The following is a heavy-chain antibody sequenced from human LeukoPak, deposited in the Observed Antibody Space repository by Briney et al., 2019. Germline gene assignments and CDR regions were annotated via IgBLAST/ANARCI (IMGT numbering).Heavy chain of an antibody. Sequence: GGSLRLSCAASGFTFGSYSMTWDRQAPGKGLEWLSSISSSSSYIDYADSVKGRFTISRDNAKNSVYLQMSSLRAEDTAVYYCARSDRSGYYYPDYWGQGTLVTVSS. D-gene: IGHD3-22*01. CDR2: ISSSSSYI. V-gene: IGHV3-21*01. CDR3: ARSDRSGYYYPDY. CDR1: GFTFGSYS. J-gene: IGHJ4*02.